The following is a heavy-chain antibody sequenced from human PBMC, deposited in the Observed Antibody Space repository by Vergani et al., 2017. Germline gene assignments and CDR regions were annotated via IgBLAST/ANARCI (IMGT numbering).Heavy chain of an antibody. V-gene: IGHV3-33*01. D-gene: IGHD4-17*01. CDR2: IWYDGSNK. CDR1: GFTFSSYG. CDR3: ARRTGIDYGDTDY. Sequence: QVQLVESGGGVVQPGRSLRLSCAASGFTFSSYGMHWVRQAPGKGLEWVAVIWYDGSNKYYADSVKGRLTISRDNSKNTLYLQMNSLRAEDTAVYYCARRTGIDYGDTDYWGQGTLVTVAA. J-gene: IGHJ4*02.